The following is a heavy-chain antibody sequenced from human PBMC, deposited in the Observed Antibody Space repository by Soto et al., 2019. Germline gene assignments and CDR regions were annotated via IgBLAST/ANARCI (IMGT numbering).Heavy chain of an antibody. CDR1: GGTFGSDA. CDR2: IIPIFGTT. CDR3: ARDRTDSGYHTNWLAP. V-gene: IGHV1-69*06. Sequence: ASVKVSCKASGGTFGSDAITWVRQAPGQGLEWVGRIIPIFGTTNYAQNLQGRVTISADKSTLTSYMELHSLTSDDTALYYCARDRTDSGYHTNWLAPWGQGTQVTVSS. J-gene: IGHJ5*02. D-gene: IGHD3-22*01.